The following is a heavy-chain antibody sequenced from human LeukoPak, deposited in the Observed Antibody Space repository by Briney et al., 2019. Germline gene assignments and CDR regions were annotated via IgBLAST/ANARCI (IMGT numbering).Heavy chain of an antibody. V-gene: IGHV4-59*01. D-gene: IGHD6-13*01. J-gene: IGHJ4*02. CDR1: GGSISSYY. Sequence: SETLSLTCTVSGGSISSYYWSWIRRPPGKGLEWIGYIYYSGSTNYNPSLKSRVTISVDTSKNQFSLKLSSVTAADTAVYYCARVGSIAAAGPTFDYWGQGTLVTVSS. CDR3: ARVGSIAAAGPTFDY. CDR2: IYYSGST.